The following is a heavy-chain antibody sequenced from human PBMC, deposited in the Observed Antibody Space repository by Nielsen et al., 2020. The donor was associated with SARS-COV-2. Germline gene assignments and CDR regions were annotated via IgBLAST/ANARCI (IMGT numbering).Heavy chain of an antibody. Sequence: GGSLRLSCAASGFTFSSYSMNWVRQAPGKGLEWVSSISSSSSYIYYADSVKGRFTISRDNAKNSLYLQMNSLRAEDTAVYYCARDRLVPAATPPGLFDPWGQGTLVTVSS. V-gene: IGHV3-21*01. CDR1: GFTFSSYS. CDR2: ISSSSSYI. CDR3: ARDRLVPAATPPGLFDP. J-gene: IGHJ5*02. D-gene: IGHD2-2*01.